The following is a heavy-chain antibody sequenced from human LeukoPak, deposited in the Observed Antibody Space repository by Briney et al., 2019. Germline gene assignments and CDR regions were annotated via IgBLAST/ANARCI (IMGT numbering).Heavy chain of an antibody. CDR1: GGSISSYY. J-gene: IGHJ4*02. Sequence: SETLSLTCTVSGGSISSYYWSWIRQPPGKGLEWIGYIYYSGTTNYNPSLRSRVTISVDTSKNQFSLKLSSVTAADTAVYYCARGVYIAAAQYGYWGQGTLVTVSS. V-gene: IGHV4-59*01. CDR2: IYYSGTT. CDR3: ARGVYIAAAQYGY. D-gene: IGHD6-13*01.